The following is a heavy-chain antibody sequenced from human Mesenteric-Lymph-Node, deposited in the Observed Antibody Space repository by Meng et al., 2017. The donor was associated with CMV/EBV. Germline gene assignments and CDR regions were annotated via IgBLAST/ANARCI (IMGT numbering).Heavy chain of an antibody. CDR2: IGAYNGDT. CDR3: ARDPEFDY. V-gene: IGHV1-18*01. D-gene: IGHD1-14*01. J-gene: IGHJ4*02. Sequence: KVSCKASGYTCINYGISWVRQAPGQGLEWMGWIGAYNGDTNFLQKFQGRITMTTDTSTSTAYMELRSLTSDDTAIYYCARDPEFDYWGQGTLVTVSS. CDR1: GYTCINYG.